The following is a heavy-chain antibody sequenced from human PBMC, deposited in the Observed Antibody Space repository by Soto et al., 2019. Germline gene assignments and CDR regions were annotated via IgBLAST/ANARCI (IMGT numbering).Heavy chain of an antibody. V-gene: IGHV4-59*01. D-gene: IGHD1-1*01. CDR2: IYYSGST. CDR3: ARYNWNLGSVGYYYYMDV. Sequence: PSETLSLTCTVSGGSISSYYWSWIRQPPGKGLEWIGYIYYSGSTNYNPSLKSRVTISVDTSKNQFSLKLSSVTAADTAVYYCARYNWNLGSVGYYYYMDVWGKGTTVTVSS. J-gene: IGHJ6*03. CDR1: GGSISSYY.